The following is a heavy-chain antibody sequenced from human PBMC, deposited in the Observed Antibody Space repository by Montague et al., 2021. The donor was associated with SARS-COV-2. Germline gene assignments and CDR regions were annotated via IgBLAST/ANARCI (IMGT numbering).Heavy chain of an antibody. D-gene: IGHD1-1*01. J-gene: IGHJ4*02. CDR3: GRDAKATVY. Sequence: SLRLSCEASGFIFSDYYMTWVRQAPGKGLEWVSYISSSGTFIYYXDSLKGLFTISRDNAKNSLYLQMNSLPAEDTAVYYCGRDAKATVYWGQGTLVTVSS. CDR2: ISSSGTFI. V-gene: IGHV3-11*01. CDR1: GFIFSDYY.